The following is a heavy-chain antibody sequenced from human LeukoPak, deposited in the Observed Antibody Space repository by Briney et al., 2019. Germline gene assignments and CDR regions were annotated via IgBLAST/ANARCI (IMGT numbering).Heavy chain of an antibody. CDR3: ARHRTTGDVDY. Sequence: GESLKISCKGSGYSFTSYWISWVRQMPGKGLEWMGILYPGDSDTRYSPSFQGQVTISADRSISTAFLQWSSLKASDTAMYYCARHRTTGDVDYWGQGTLVTVSS. D-gene: IGHD1-1*01. CDR2: LYPGDSDT. CDR1: GYSFTSYW. V-gene: IGHV5-51*01. J-gene: IGHJ4*02.